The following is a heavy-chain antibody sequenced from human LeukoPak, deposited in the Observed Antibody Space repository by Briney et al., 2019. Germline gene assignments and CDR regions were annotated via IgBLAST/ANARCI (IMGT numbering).Heavy chain of an antibody. D-gene: IGHD3-3*01. Sequence: PPGGSLRLSCAASGFTFSSYGMHWVRQAPGKGLEWVAVIWYDGSNKYYADSVKGRFTISRDNSKNTLYLQMNSLRAEDTAVYYCARSYYHYDFWSGYSLDYWGQGTLVTVSS. CDR1: GFTFSSYG. V-gene: IGHV3-33*08. J-gene: IGHJ4*02. CDR3: ARSYYHYDFWSGYSLDY. CDR2: IWYDGSNK.